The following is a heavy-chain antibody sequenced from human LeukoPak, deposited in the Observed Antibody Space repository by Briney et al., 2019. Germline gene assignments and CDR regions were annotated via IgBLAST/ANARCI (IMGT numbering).Heavy chain of an antibody. Sequence: ASVKVSSKASGYTFTAHYVHWMRHAPGRGLEWVGWINPNTGGTEFAQNVQGRVTMTRDTSINTVYMELNRLTSDDTAVFYCAREAADSSVCDFWGQGSLVTVSS. CDR2: INPNTGGT. V-gene: IGHV1-2*02. CDR3: AREAADSSVCDF. J-gene: IGHJ4*02. CDR1: GYTFTAHY. D-gene: IGHD2-8*01.